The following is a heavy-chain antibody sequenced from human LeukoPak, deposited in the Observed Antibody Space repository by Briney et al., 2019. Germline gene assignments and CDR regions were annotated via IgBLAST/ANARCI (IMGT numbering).Heavy chain of an antibody. CDR1: GGSLSSHY. CDR2: IYYTGRT. V-gene: IGHV4-59*11. CDR3: ARSDGAGATDY. J-gene: IGHJ4*02. Sequence: SETLSLTCSVSGGSLSSHYWSWMRQPPGKGLEWIGYIYYTGRTDYNPSLKSRVTISIDTSKNQLSLKVYSVTAADAAVYYCARSDGAGATDYWGQGTLVTVSS. D-gene: IGHD1-26*01.